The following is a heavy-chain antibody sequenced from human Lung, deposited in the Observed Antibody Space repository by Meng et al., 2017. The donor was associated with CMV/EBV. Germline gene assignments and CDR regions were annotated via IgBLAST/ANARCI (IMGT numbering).Heavy chain of an antibody. CDR3: ARVHGWLAMDY. V-gene: IGHV4-4*02. J-gene: IGHJ4*02. D-gene: IGHD6-19*01. Sequence: LQESGTGRVKPSEATYPPVTGLGDSTSQSCGSSWLRQPPGKGLEWSVEIYRRGMTKNSPALKCKVTISVDMSNFQCSLYLGSVTAADTAVYDCARVHGWLAMDYWGQETLVTVSS. CDR1: GDSTSQSCG. CDR2: IYRRGMT.